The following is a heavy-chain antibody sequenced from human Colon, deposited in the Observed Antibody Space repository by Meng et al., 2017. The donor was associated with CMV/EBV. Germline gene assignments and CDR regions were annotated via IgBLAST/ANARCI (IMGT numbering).Heavy chain of an antibody. CDR3: VRESQSGSYIYLQH. Sequence: QVQLVQSRAEVKKPGASVKVSCKASGYTFTNYGISWVRQAPGQGLEWMGWISAYTGDTYYAQKFQGRVTMTTDTSTSTAYMELRSLRSDDTAVYYCVRESQSGSYIYLQHWGQGTLVTV. J-gene: IGHJ1*01. V-gene: IGHV1-18*01. D-gene: IGHD1-26*01. CDR1: GYTFTNYG. CDR2: ISAYTGDT.